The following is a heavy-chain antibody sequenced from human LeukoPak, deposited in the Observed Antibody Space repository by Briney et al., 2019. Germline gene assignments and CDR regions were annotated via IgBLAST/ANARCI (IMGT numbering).Heavy chain of an antibody. Sequence: GESLKISCKGSGYSFASYWIGWVRQMPGKGLEGMGIIYPGDSDTRYSSSFQGQVTISADKSISTAYLQWSSLKASDTAIYYCARRGSSANFDYWGQGTLVTVSS. CDR2: IYPGDSDT. CDR1: GYSFASYW. J-gene: IGHJ4*02. CDR3: ARRGSSANFDY. D-gene: IGHD3-16*01. V-gene: IGHV5-51*01.